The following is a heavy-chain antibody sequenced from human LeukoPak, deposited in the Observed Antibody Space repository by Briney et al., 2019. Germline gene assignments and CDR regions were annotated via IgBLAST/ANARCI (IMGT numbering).Heavy chain of an antibody. Sequence: GESLKISCAASGFTFSSYWMHWVRQAPGKGLVWVSRINSDGSSTSYADSVKGRFTISRDNAKNTLYLQMNSLRAEDTAVYYCARSRSARYFDYWGQGTLVTVSS. CDR1: GFTFSSYW. J-gene: IGHJ4*02. V-gene: IGHV3-74*01. CDR3: ARSRSARYFDY. D-gene: IGHD6-6*01. CDR2: INSDGSST.